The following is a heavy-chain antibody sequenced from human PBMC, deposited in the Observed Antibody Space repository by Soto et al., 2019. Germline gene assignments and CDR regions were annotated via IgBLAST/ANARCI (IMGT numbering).Heavy chain of an antibody. J-gene: IGHJ4*02. CDR1: GFTFSTYA. D-gene: IGHD1-1*01. CDR2: ISHSGGGT. Sequence: EVQLLESGGGLVQPGGSLRLSCAASGFTFSTYAMSWVRQAPGRGLEWVSLISHSGGGTYYAHSVKGRFTISRDNSKNTLYLQMNSLRVEDTAVYYCAKHQNAGTIDYWGQGILVTVSS. V-gene: IGHV3-23*01. CDR3: AKHQNAGTIDY.